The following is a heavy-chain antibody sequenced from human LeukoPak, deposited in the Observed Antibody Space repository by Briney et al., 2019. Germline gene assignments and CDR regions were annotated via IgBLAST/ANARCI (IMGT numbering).Heavy chain of an antibody. D-gene: IGHD2-15*01. Sequence: QPGRSLRLSCAASGFTFSSYGMHWVRQAPGKGLEWVAVIPYDGSNKYYADSVKGRFTISRDNSKNTLYLQMNSLRAEDTAVYYCAKVTCSGGSCYSWNYFDYWGQGTLVTVSS. CDR1: GFTFSSYG. CDR3: AKVTCSGGSCYSWNYFDY. J-gene: IGHJ4*02. CDR2: IPYDGSNK. V-gene: IGHV3-30*18.